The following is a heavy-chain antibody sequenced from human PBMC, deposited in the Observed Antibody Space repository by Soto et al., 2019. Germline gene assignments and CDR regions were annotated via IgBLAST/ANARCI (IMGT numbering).Heavy chain of an antibody. V-gene: IGHV4-31*03. CDR1: GVSVSSAGYY. Sequence: SETLSLTCTVSGVSVSSAGYYWSWFRQPPGKGLEWIGYIYYSGGTSYNPSLNSRLTMSVDTSKNHFSLKLSSVTAADTAVYYCARDRGYSRGWYLEVWGQGTTVTVSS. CDR2: IYYSGGT. J-gene: IGHJ6*02. CDR3: ARDRGYSRGWYLEV. D-gene: IGHD6-19*01.